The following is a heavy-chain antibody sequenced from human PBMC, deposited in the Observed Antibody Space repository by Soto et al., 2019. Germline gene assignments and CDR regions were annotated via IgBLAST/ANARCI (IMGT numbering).Heavy chain of an antibody. D-gene: IGHD1-26*01. CDR2: INPNTGGS. Sequence: GASVNVSCKAYGYTFSGHYIHWVRQAPGQGLEWMGWINPNTGGSNYAEKFKGRILMTRDTSIFTTHMRLNRLTSDDKAVYYGARDLIVDGLDNYGMDVWVQGTTVTVSS. V-gene: IGHV1-2*02. CDR3: ARDLIVDGLDNYGMDV. J-gene: IGHJ6*02. CDR1: GYTFSGHY.